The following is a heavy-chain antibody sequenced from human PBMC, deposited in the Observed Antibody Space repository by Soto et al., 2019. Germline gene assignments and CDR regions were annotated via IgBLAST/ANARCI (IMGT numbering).Heavy chain of an antibody. CDR2: LSGSGGDT. J-gene: IGHJ4*02. CDR1: GFTFSSFA. D-gene: IGHD3-16*02. Sequence: EVQLLESGGGLVQPGGSLRLSCVASGFTFSSFAMSWVRQAPGKGLEWVSTLSGSGGDTYYADSVNGRFTISRDKSKNTVDLQMDRLRVEDTAVYYCAEGGGYDYVWKSYRPDYWGQGTLVSVSS. CDR3: AEGGGYDYVWKSYRPDY. V-gene: IGHV3-23*01.